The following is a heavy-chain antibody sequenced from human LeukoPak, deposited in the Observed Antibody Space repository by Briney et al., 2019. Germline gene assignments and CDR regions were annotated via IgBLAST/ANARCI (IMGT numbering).Heavy chain of an antibody. CDR2: ISSSGSTI. CDR3: ARGDTAVAGSGGDAFDI. V-gene: IGHV3-48*04. J-gene: IGHJ3*02. Sequence: GGSLRLSCAASEFTFSSYWMSWVRQAPGKGLEWVSYISSSGSTIYYADSVKGRFTISRDNAKNSLYLQMNSLRAEDTAVYYCARGDTAVAGSGGDAFDIWGQGTMVTVSS. CDR1: EFTFSSYW. D-gene: IGHD6-19*01.